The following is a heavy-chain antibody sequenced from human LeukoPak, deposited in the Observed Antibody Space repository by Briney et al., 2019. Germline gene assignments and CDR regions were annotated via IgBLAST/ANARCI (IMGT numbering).Heavy chain of an antibody. V-gene: IGHV4-38-2*01. J-gene: IGHJ6*03. CDR1: XDSXXXVYY. CDR2: IYHSGTS. Sequence: AVXXDSXXXVYYWGWVRQPPGKGLEWVGTIYHSGTSYYKPSLKRRVTISLDTSKNKLSLKLSSATAADTAVYYCARHQYYDSRGSHYYSYYYMDVWGKGTTVTVSS. CDR3: ARHQYYDSRGSHYYSYYYMDV. D-gene: IGHD3-22*01.